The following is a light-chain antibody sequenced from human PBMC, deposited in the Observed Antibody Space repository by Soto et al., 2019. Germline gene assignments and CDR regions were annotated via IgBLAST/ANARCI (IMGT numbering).Light chain of an antibody. CDR1: SNDVGGYNY. V-gene: IGLV2-8*01. J-gene: IGLJ2*01. CDR2: EVT. CDR3: SSYAGSNSVV. Sequence: QSVLTQPPSASGSPGQSVTISCTGTSNDVGGYNYVSWYQQHPGKAPKLMIYEVTKRPSGVPDRFSGSKSGNTASLTVSGLQAEDEADDYCSSYAGSNSVVFGGGTKLTVL.